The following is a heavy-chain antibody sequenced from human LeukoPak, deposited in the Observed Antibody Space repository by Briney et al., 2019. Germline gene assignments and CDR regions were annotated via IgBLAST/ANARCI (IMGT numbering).Heavy chain of an antibody. V-gene: IGHV4-39*01. CDR2: ISYSGNT. CDR1: DGSISSSDYY. CDR3: ARRDYVADLDY. Sequence: PSETLSLTCTVSDGSISSSDYYWGWIRQPPGKGLEWVGSISYSGNTYYNPSLKSRVTISVDTSKNQLSLKLSSVTAADTAVYYCARRDYVADLDYWGQGTLVTVSS. D-gene: IGHD4-17*01. J-gene: IGHJ4*02.